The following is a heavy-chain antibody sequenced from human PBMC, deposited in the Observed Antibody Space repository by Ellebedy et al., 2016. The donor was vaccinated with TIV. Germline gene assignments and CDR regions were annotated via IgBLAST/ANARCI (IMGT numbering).Heavy chain of an antibody. CDR1: GGTFSSYA. CDR2: IIPIFGTA. V-gene: IGHV1-69*13. CDR3: ARGPPIVVVVAAQPHTFDY. J-gene: IGHJ4*02. D-gene: IGHD2-15*01. Sequence: ASVKVSCKASGGTFSSYAISWVRQAPGQGLEWMGGIIPIFGTANYAQKFQGRVTITADESTSTAYMELSRLRSDDTAVYYCARGPPIVVVVAAQPHTFDYWGQGTLVTVSS.